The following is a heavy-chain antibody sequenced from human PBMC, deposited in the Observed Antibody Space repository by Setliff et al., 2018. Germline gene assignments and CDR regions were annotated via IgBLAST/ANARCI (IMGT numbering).Heavy chain of an antibody. J-gene: IGHJ3*02. V-gene: IGHV1-46*01. D-gene: IGHD3-22*01. CDR1: GYIFTSYG. CDR3: ARDVFPYHYEGAFDI. CDR2: INPSSGRT. Sequence: ASVKVSCKTSGYIFTSYGISWVRQAPGLGLEWMGTINPSSGRTSYAQKFQGRVTMTRDTSTSTVYMDMSSLRSEDTAVYYCARDVFPYHYEGAFDIWGQGTMVTVSS.